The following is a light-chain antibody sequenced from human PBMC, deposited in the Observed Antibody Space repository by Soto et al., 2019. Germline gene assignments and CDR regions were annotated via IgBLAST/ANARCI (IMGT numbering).Light chain of an antibody. Sequence: DIQMTQSPSSLSAFVGDSITITYQASQDIKNYLNWYQHKPGKAPKLLIYDAFKSDTGVPSRFSGSGSGTDFTFTISSLQPEDIATYFCQQYDSLPPTFGGGTRVDI. CDR2: DAF. V-gene: IGKV1-33*01. CDR3: QQYDSLPPT. CDR1: QDIKNY. J-gene: IGKJ4*01.